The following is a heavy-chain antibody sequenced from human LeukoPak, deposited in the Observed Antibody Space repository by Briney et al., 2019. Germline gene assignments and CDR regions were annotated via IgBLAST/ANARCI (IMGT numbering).Heavy chain of an antibody. Sequence: SETLSLTXAVYGGSFSGYYWSWIRQPPGKGLEWIGEINHSGSTNYNPSLKSRVTISVDTSKNQFSLKLSSVTAADTAVYYCARGGAPYCGGDCYSNAFDIWGQGTMVTVSS. CDR3: ARGGAPYCGGDCYSNAFDI. CDR1: GGSFSGYY. V-gene: IGHV4-34*01. J-gene: IGHJ3*02. CDR2: INHSGST. D-gene: IGHD2-21*02.